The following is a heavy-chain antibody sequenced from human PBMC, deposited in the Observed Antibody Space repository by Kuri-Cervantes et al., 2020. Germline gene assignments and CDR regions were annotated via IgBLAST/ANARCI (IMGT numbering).Heavy chain of an antibody. J-gene: IGHJ4*02. D-gene: IGHD2-2*01. CDR2: IVVGSGNT. Sequence: SVKVSCKASGFTFTSSAVQWVRQARGQRLEWIGWIVVGSGNTNYAQKFQERVTITRDMSTSTAYMELSSLRSEDTAVYYCARASIPYCSSTSCHFRGWGQGTLVTVSS. CDR3: ARASIPYCSSTSCHFRG. CDR1: GFTFTSSA. V-gene: IGHV1-58*01.